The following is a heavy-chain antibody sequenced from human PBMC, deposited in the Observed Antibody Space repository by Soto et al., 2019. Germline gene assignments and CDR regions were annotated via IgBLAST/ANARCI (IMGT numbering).Heavy chain of an antibody. CDR2: ISAYNGRT. CDR3: ARERGFSYGTRGDFDY. J-gene: IGHJ4*02. V-gene: IGHV1-18*01. CDR1: GYIFTSFG. Sequence: QVHLVQSGAEVKEPGASVNVSCKASGYIFTSFGVACVRQAPGQGLEWLGWISAYNGRTDSAERFQGRLTMTTDTFTTTAYLELRSLRSDDTTVYYCARERGFSYGTRGDFDYWGQGTQVSVS. D-gene: IGHD5-18*01.